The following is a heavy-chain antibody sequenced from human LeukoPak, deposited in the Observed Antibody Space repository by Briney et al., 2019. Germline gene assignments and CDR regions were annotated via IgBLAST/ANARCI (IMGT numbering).Heavy chain of an antibody. CDR3: AELGITMIGGV. V-gene: IGHV3-48*03. Sequence: GGSLRLSCEDSGFTFRSYEMNWVRQAPGKGLEWVSYISSSGSIIYYADSVKGRFTISRDNAKNSLYLQMNSLRAEDTAVYYCAELGITMIGGVWGKGTTVTISS. CDR1: GFTFRSYE. CDR2: ISSSGSII. J-gene: IGHJ6*04. D-gene: IGHD3-10*02.